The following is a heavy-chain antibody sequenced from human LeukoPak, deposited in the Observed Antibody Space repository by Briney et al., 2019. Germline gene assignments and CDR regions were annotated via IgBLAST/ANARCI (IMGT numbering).Heavy chain of an antibody. CDR3: ARGPRIAVAGPYYFDY. Sequence: ASVKVSCKASGSTFTTYDINWVRQATGQGLEWMGWMNPNSGNTGYAQKFQGRVTMTRNTSISTAYMELSSLRSEDTAVYYCARGPRIAVAGPYYFDYWGQGTLVTVSS. J-gene: IGHJ4*02. CDR2: MNPNSGNT. V-gene: IGHV1-8*01. D-gene: IGHD6-19*01. CDR1: GSTFTTYD.